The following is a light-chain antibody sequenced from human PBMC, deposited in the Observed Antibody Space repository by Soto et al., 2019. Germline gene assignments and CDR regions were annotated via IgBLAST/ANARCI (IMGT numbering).Light chain of an antibody. CDR1: SSDVGGYNY. V-gene: IGLV2-14*01. Sequence: QSALTQPASVSGSPGQSITIACTGTSSDVGGYNYVSWFQQHPGKAPKLMIYEVSNRPSGVSNRFSASKSGNTASLTISGIQAEDEATYYCSSYSSSSTLVFGTGTKVTVL. CDR2: EVS. CDR3: SSYSSSSTLV. J-gene: IGLJ1*01.